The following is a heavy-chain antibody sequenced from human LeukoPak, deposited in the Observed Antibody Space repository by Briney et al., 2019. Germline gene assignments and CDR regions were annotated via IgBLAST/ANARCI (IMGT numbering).Heavy chain of an antibody. CDR1: GYIFTNYW. CDR2: IYPGDSDT. D-gene: IGHD5-18*01. V-gene: IGHV5-51*01. CDR3: ARHPYPRYSYGFLYFDY. J-gene: IGHJ4*02. Sequence: RGESLKISCKGSGYIFTNYWIGWVRQMPGKGLEWMGIIYPGDSDTRYSPSFQGQVTISADKSISTSYLQWSSLKASDTAMYYCARHPYPRYSYGFLYFDYWGQGTLVTVSS.